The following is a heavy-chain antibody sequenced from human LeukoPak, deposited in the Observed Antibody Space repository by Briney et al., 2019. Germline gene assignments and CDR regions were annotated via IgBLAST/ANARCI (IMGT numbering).Heavy chain of an antibody. V-gene: IGHV4-34*01. CDR2: INHSGST. CDR1: GGSFSGYY. J-gene: IGHJ4*02. Sequence: AETLSLTCAVYGGSFSGYYWSWIRQPPGKGLEWIGEINHSGSTNYNPSLKSRVTISVDTSKNQFSLKLSSVTAADTAVYYCARVCYDFWSGYCPFDYWGQGTLVTVSS. D-gene: IGHD3-3*01. CDR3: ARVCYDFWSGYCPFDY.